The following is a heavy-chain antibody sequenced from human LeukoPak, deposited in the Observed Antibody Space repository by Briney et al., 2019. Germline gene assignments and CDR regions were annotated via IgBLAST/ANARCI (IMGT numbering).Heavy chain of an antibody. J-gene: IGHJ4*02. Sequence: ASVKVSCKASGYTFTGYYMHWVRQAAGQGLEWMGWINPNSGGTNYAQKFEGRVTMTRDTSISTAYMELSRLRSDDTAVYYCASLLVAAIDNYFDYWGQGTLVTVSS. CDR3: ASLLVAAIDNYFDY. CDR2: INPNSGGT. V-gene: IGHV1-2*02. D-gene: IGHD2-21*02. CDR1: GYTFTGYY.